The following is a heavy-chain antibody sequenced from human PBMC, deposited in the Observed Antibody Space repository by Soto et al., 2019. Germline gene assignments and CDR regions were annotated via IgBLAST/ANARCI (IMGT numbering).Heavy chain of an antibody. J-gene: IGHJ4*02. CDR1: GGSISSGGYS. Sequence: QLQLQESGSGLVKPSQTLSLTCAVSGGSISSGGYSWSWIRQPPGKGVEGIGYIYHSGSTYYNPSLKSRVTISVDRSKNQFSLKLRSVTAADTAVYYGAAGGIFGVVRLDYWGQGTLVTVSS. CDR2: IYHSGST. D-gene: IGHD3-3*01. V-gene: IGHV4-30-2*01. CDR3: AAGGIFGVVRLDY.